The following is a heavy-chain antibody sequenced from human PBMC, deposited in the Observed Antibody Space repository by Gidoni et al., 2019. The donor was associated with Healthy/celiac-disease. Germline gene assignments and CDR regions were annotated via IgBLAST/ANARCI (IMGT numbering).Heavy chain of an antibody. CDR1: RFTFSSYA. D-gene: IGHD4-17*01. J-gene: IGHJ4*02. Sequence: EVQLLESGGGLVQPGGSLWRSCAASRFTFSSYAMRWVRQGPGKGLEWVSAMSGSGGSTYYADSVKGRFTISRDNSKNTRYLKMNSLRAEDRAVYYCAKGATTVVTPDYWGQGTLVTVSS. V-gene: IGHV3-23*01. CDR3: AKGATTVVTPDY. CDR2: MSGSGGST.